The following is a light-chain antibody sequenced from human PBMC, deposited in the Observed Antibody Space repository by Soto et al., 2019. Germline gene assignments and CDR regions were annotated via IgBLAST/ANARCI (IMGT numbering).Light chain of an antibody. CDR2: EST. V-gene: IGKV1-39*01. CDR3: QQSFFAPPT. CDR1: QNVRSY. Sequence: DILLPQSPSSLSASVGDTVTITCRASQNVRSYLNWYQQKSGKAPKLLIYESTNLESGVPSTFSGDGFVTDFILTINSLHPEDFATYYCQQSFFAPPTFGRGTRVEI. J-gene: IGKJ1*01.